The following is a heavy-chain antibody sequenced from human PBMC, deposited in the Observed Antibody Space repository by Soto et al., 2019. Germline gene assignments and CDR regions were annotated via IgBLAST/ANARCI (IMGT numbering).Heavy chain of an antibody. J-gene: IGHJ3*02. CDR3: ARIKLVRGVITDAFDI. D-gene: IGHD3-10*01. V-gene: IGHV2-26*01. CDR1: GFSLSNARMG. CDR2: IFSNDEK. Sequence: QVTLKESGPVLVKPTETLTLTCTVSGFSLSNARMGVSWIRQPPGKALEWLAHIFSNDEKSYSTSLKSRLTIYKDTSKSQVVLTMTNMDPVDTATYYCARIKLVRGVITDAFDIWGQGTMVTVSS.